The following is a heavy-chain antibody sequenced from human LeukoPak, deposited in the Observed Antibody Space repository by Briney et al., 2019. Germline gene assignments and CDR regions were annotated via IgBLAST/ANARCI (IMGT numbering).Heavy chain of an antibody. V-gene: IGHV3-23*01. CDR1: GFTFSSYA. Sequence: GGSLRLSCAASGFTFSSYAMSWVRQAPGKGLEWVSGISGSGDNTYYADSVKGRFTISRDNSKNTLYVQVNSLGTEDTAAYYCAKVSYYDSSGSFYFDYWGQGTLVTVSS. D-gene: IGHD3-22*01. J-gene: IGHJ4*02. CDR3: AKVSYYDSSGSFYFDY. CDR2: ISGSGDNT.